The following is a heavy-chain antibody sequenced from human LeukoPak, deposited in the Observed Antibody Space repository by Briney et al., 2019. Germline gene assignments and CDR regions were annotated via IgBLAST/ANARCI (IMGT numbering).Heavy chain of an antibody. CDR1: GFTFSSYS. J-gene: IGHJ4*02. V-gene: IGHV3-21*01. CDR3: ARDREGIAAAGSDY. CDR2: ISSSSSYI. D-gene: IGHD6-13*01. Sequence: GGSLRLSCAASGFTFSSYSMNWVRQAPGKGLEWVSSISSSSSYIYYADSVKGRFTISRDNAKNSLYLQMNSLRAEDTAVYYCARDREGIAAAGSDYWGQGTLVTVSS.